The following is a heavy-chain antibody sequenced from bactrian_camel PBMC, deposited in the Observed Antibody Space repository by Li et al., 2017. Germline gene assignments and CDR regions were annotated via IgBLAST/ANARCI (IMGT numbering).Heavy chain of an antibody. V-gene: IGHV3S1*01. Sequence: HVQLVESGGDLVQPGGSLKLSCAASGFTFSSYWMGWVRQAPGKGLEWVSTIDDAGGATYYADSVKGRFTISRDNAKNTLYLDMNSLKTEDTAMYYCAKDPWGGSWFGQGTQVTVS. J-gene: IGHJ4*01. CDR2: IDDAGGAT. D-gene: IGHD6*01. CDR1: GFTFSSYW.